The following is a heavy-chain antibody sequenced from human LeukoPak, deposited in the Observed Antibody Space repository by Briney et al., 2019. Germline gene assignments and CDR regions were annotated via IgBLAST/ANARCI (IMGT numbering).Heavy chain of an antibody. CDR3: ASFGDEMGSYGYSLKDYFDY. CDR2: INQAGSKK. V-gene: IGHV3-7*01. CDR1: GFTFSSYW. D-gene: IGHD5-18*01. J-gene: IGHJ4*02. Sequence: GGSLRLSCAASGFTFSSYWMSWVRQAPGKGLEWVANINQAGSKKYYVDSVRGRFTISRDDAKNSVYLQMNSLRAEDTAVYYCASFGDEMGSYGYSLKDYFDYWGQGTLVTVSS.